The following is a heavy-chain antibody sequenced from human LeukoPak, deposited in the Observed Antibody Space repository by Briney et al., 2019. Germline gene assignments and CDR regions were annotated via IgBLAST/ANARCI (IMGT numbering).Heavy chain of an antibody. D-gene: IGHD2-15*01. CDR3: ARGAGWWDY. V-gene: IGHV4-59*01. Sequence: PSETLSLTCSVYGDSISSYYWSWIRQSPGKGLEWIAYIQSSGSTNYNPSLRSRVTISMDTSKCQFSLRLTSVTAADTAVYYCARGAGWWDYWGQGTLVTVSS. J-gene: IGHJ4*02. CDR2: IQSSGST. CDR1: GDSISSYY.